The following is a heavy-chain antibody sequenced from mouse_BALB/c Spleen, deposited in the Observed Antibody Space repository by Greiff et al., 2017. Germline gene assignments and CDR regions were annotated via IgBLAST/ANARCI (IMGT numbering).Heavy chain of an antibody. D-gene: IGHD2-1*01. CDR1: GFTFSSYY. CDR2: INSNGGST. CDR3: ARHGYYGNYGDNYAMDY. Sequence: EVQLVESGGGLVKLGGSLKLSCAASGFTFSSYYMSWVRQTPEKRLELVAAINSNGGSTYYPDTVKGRFTISRDNAKNTLYLQMSSLKSEDTALYYCARHGYYGNYGDNYAMDYWGQGTSVTVSS. V-gene: IGHV5-6-2*01. J-gene: IGHJ4*01.